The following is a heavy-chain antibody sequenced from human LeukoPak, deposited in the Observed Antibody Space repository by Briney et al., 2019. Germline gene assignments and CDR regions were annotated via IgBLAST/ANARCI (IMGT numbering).Heavy chain of an antibody. J-gene: IGHJ4*02. CDR2: IYYSGST. D-gene: IGHD2-15*01. Sequence: SETLSLTCTVSGGSISSNTYFWAWIRQPPGKGLEWIGTIYYSGSTYYNPSLNSRVTISVDTSKNQFSLKVTSVTAADTAVYYCARLAYCSGGSCHHDYWGQGTLVTVPS. CDR3: ARLAYCSGGSCHHDY. V-gene: IGHV4-39*01. CDR1: GGSISSNTYF.